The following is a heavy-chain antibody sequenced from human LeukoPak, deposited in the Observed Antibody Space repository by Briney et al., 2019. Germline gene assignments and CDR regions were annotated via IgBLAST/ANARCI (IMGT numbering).Heavy chain of an antibody. V-gene: IGHV3-23*01. CDR1: GFTFSSYA. CDR2: ISGSGGST. D-gene: IGHD1-26*01. J-gene: IGHJ4*02. CDR3: AKDRNYRYLVHSDY. Sequence: GGSLRLSCAASGFTFSSYAMSWVRQAPGKWLEWVSAISGSGGSTYYADSVKGRFTISRDNSKNTLYLQMNSLRAEDTAVYYCAKDRNYRYLVHSDYWGQGTLVTVSS.